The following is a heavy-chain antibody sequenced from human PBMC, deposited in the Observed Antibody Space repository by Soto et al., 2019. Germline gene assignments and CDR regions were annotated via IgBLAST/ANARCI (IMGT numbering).Heavy chain of an antibody. V-gene: IGHV3-23*01. CDR3: AKDRVYSSGWLRQLGFAY. J-gene: IGHJ4*02. CDR1: GFTFSSYA. CDR2: ISGSGGST. Sequence: GGSLRLSCAASGFTFSSYAMSWVRQAPGKGLEWVSAISGSGGSTYYADSVKGRFTISRDNSKNTLYLEMNSLRAGDTAVYYCAKDRVYSSGWLRQLGFAYWGQGTLVPVSS. D-gene: IGHD6-19*01.